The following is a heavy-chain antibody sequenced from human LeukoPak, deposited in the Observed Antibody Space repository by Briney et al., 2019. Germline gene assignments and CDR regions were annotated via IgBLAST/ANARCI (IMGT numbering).Heavy chain of an antibody. D-gene: IGHD3-3*01. J-gene: IGHJ5*02. CDR2: ISSSSYI. CDR1: GFTFSSYS. Sequence: GGSLRLSCAASGFTFSSYSMNWVRQAPGKGLEWVSSISSSSYIYYADSVKGRFTISRDNAKNSLYLQMNSLRAEDTAVYYCARDGAPEYYDFFPSWFDPWGQGTLVTVSS. V-gene: IGHV3-21*01. CDR3: ARDGAPEYYDFFPSWFDP.